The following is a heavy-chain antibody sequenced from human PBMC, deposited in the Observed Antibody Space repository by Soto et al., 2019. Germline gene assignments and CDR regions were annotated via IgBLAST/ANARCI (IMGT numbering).Heavy chain of an antibody. J-gene: IGHJ3*01. CDR1: GLTISGKKY. CDR2: LYDGDGS. D-gene: IGHD1-1*01. Sequence: DVQLVESGGGLIQPGESLRLSCAAFGLTISGKKYVAWVRQAPGKRLELVSALYDGDGSFYADSVKGRFTTSSDSSKTTVYLQMNDLRPDDTAVYYCATWHEREHAYDVWGQGTTVTVSS. V-gene: IGHV3-53*01. CDR3: ATWHEREHAYDV.